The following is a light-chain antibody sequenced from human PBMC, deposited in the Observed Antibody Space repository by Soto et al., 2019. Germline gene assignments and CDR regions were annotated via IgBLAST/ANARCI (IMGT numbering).Light chain of an antibody. J-gene: IGKJ5*01. CDR2: GAS. V-gene: IGKV3-20*01. CDR1: RSVSSSY. Sequence: EIVLTQSPGTLSLSPGERATLSCRASRSVSSSYLAWYQQKPGQAPRLLIYGASSRASGTPDRFSGSGSGTDFTLTIGRLEPEDFAVYYCQQYGSSPITFGQGTRLEIK. CDR3: QQYGSSPIT.